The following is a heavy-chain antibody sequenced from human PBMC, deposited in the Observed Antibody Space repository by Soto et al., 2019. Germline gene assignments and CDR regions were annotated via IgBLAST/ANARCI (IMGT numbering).Heavy chain of an antibody. V-gene: IGHV3-30-3*01. CDR1: GFTFNSYA. CDR2: ISYDGINE. Sequence: ESGGGVVQPGRSLRLSCAASGFTFNSYAMHWVRQAPGKGLEWVAVISYDGINEYYADSVKGRFTISRDNSKNTLYLQMNRLRADDTAVYYCARDMKEEVLLILSSYFFYWGQGTLVTVSS. CDR3: ARDMKEEVLLILSSYFFY. J-gene: IGHJ4*02. D-gene: IGHD3-22*01.